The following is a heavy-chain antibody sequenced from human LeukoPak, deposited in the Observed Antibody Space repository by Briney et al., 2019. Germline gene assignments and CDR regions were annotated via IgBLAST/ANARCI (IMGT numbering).Heavy chain of an antibody. CDR1: GFTFSSYW. CDR3: ARETGRSRAGGGFDY. Sequence: GGSLRLSCAASGFTFSSYWMSWVRQAPGKGLEWVANIRQDGSEKYYVDSVKGRFTISRDNAKNSLYLQMNSLRAEDTAVYYCARETGRSRAGGGFDYWGQGTLVTVSS. CDR2: IRQDGSEK. J-gene: IGHJ4*02. D-gene: IGHD3-16*01. V-gene: IGHV3-7*01.